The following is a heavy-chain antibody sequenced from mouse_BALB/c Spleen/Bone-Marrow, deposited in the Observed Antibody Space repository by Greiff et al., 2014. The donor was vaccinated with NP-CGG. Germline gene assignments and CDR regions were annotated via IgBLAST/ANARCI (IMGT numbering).Heavy chain of an antibody. CDR3: ARWDTTAMDY. CDR1: GYTFSSYW. D-gene: IGHD1-1*01. J-gene: IGHJ4*01. V-gene: IGHV1-9*01. Sequence: VQLQQSGAELMKPGASVKISCKATGYTFSSYWIEWVKQRPGHGLEWIGEILPGRGSTNYNEKFKGKATFTSDTFSNTAYMQLSSLTSEDSAVYYCARWDTTAMDYWGQGTSVTVSS. CDR2: ILPGRGST.